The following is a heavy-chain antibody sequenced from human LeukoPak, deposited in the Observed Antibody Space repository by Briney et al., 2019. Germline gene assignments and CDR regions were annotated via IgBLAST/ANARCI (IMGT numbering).Heavy chain of an antibody. Sequence: SETLSLTCTVSGGSISSSSYYWGWIRQPPGKGLEWIGSIYYSGSTYYNPSLKSRVTISVDTSKNQFSLKLSSVTAADTAGYYCARQRHKWKGWFDPWGQGTLVTVSS. CDR2: IYYSGST. J-gene: IGHJ5*02. CDR1: GGSISSSSYY. V-gene: IGHV4-39*01. CDR3: ARQRHKWKGWFDP. D-gene: IGHD1-20*01.